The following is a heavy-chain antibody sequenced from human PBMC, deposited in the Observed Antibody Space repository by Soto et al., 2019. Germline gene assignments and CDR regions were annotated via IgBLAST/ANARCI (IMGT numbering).Heavy chain of an antibody. CDR2: IYNTGST. J-gene: IGHJ4*02. Sequence: KPSETLSLTCSVSGASISSGHYYWTWIRQHPGKGLEWIGSIYNTGSTSYNPSLTSRLSISVDTSENHFSLRLFSVTVADTAVYYCALALGPTTGLDYWGQGSLVTVS. CDR1: GASISSGHYY. CDR3: ALALGPTTGLDY. V-gene: IGHV4-31*03. D-gene: IGHD7-27*01.